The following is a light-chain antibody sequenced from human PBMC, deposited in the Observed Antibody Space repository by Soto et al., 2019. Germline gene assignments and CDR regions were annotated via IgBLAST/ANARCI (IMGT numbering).Light chain of an antibody. CDR3: TSYAATYIVL. CDR1: SSDVGGYNY. CDR2: EVS. V-gene: IGLV2-8*01. J-gene: IGLJ2*01. Sequence: QSVLTQPPSASGAPGQSVTISCTGTSSDVGGYNYVSWFQQHPGRAPKLMIYEVSKRPSGVPDRFSGSKSGNTASLTVSGLQAEDEADYFCTSYAATYIVLVGGGTKLTVL.